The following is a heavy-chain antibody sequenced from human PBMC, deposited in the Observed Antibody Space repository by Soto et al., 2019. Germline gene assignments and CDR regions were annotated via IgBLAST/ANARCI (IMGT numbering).Heavy chain of an antibody. CDR3: ARDTEASRPYYDC. J-gene: IGHJ4*02. CDR2: ISYSGST. Sequence: QVQLQESGPGLVKPSQTLSLTCSVSGGSISSGDYYWSWFRQPPGKGLEWIGYISYSGSTYYNRSLESRVTISVDTSNNQFSLKLSSVTAADTAVYYCARDTEASRPYYDCWGQGTLVTVSS. CDR1: GGSISSGDYY. V-gene: IGHV4-30-4*01. D-gene: IGHD2-2*01.